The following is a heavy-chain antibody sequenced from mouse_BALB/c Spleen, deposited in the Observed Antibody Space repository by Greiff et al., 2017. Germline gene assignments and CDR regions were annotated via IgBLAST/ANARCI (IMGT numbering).Heavy chain of an antibody. V-gene: IGHV3-6*02. CDR3: ARVHYGGDAMDY. Sequence: VQLKQSGPGLVKPSQSLSLTCSVTGYSITSGYYWNWIRQFPGNKLEWMGYISYDGSNNYNPSLKNRISITRVTSKNQFFLKLNSVTTEDTATYYCARVHYGGDAMDYWGQGTSVTVSS. J-gene: IGHJ4*01. CDR2: ISYDGSN. CDR1: GYSITSGYY. D-gene: IGHD1-2*01.